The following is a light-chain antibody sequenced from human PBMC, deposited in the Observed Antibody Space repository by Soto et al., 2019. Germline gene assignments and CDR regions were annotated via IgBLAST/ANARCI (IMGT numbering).Light chain of an antibody. CDR2: GAS. CDR1: QSVTNNF. Sequence: IVLTQSPGTLSLSPGERATLSCGASQSVTNNFLAWYQQKPGQAPRLLIYGASSRATGVPDRFSGSGSGTDVTLTISRLEPGDFALYYCQQCGTPLFTFGPGTKVDIK. CDR3: QQCGTPLFT. V-gene: IGKV3-20*01. J-gene: IGKJ3*01.